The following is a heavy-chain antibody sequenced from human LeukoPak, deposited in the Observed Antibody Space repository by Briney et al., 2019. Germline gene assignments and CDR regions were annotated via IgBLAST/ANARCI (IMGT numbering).Heavy chain of an antibody. CDR3: AQTYYYDSSGYYPLDY. CDR2: IIPILGTA. J-gene: IGHJ4*02. Sequence: VASVTVSCKDSGGTFSSYTISWVRQARGQGREWMGRIIPILGTANYTQKSQGRDTTTTDDSTSTGYLELSTVRSVNTRVSYSAQTYYYDSSGYYPLDYWGQGTLVTVSS. D-gene: IGHD3-22*01. V-gene: IGHV1-69*16. CDR1: GGTFSSYT.